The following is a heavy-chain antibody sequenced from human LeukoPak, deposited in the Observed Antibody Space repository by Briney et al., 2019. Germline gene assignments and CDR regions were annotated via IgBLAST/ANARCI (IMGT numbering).Heavy chain of an antibody. CDR1: GGSISSGGYY. D-gene: IGHD4-17*01. Sequence: PSETLSLTCTVSGGSISSGGYYWSWIRQPPGKGLEWIGYIYHSGSTYYNPSLKSRVTISVDRSKNQFSLKLSSVTAADTAVYYCARDWDDYGDFPGFDYWGQGTLVTVSS. J-gene: IGHJ4*02. CDR2: IYHSGST. V-gene: IGHV4-30-2*01. CDR3: ARDWDDYGDFPGFDY.